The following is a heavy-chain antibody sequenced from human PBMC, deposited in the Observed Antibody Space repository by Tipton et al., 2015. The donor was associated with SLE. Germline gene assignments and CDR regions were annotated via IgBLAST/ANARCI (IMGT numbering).Heavy chain of an antibody. CDR1: GGSFSGYY. V-gene: IGHV4-34*01. Sequence: TLSLTCAVYGGSFSGYYWSWIRQPPGKGLEWIGEINHSGGTNYNPSLKSRVTISVDTSKNQFSLKLSSVTAADTAVYYCARGYWYFDLWGRGTLVTVSS. CDR3: ARGYWYFDL. J-gene: IGHJ2*01. CDR2: INHSGGT.